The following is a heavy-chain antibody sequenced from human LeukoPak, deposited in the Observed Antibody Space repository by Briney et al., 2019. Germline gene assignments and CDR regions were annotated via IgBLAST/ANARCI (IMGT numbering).Heavy chain of an antibody. Sequence: GGSLRLSCAASGFTFSRYAMSWVRQAPGKGLEWVSFISGSGGSTYYADSVKGRFTISRDNSKIKLYLKMISLRAEDTAVYYCAKDPFVVVPAARGFDYWGQGTLVTVSS. CDR3: AKDPFVVVPAARGFDY. CDR1: GFTFSRYA. V-gene: IGHV3-23*01. CDR2: ISGSGGST. D-gene: IGHD2-2*01. J-gene: IGHJ4*02.